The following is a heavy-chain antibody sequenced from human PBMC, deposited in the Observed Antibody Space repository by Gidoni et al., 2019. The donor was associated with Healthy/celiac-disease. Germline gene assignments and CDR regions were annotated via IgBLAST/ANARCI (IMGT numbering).Heavy chain of an antibody. V-gene: IGHV3-33*01. Sequence: QVQLVESGGGVLQPGRSLHPSCAASGSPFCSYGMHWVRQPPGKGLEWVAVIWYDGGNKYYADSVKGRFTISRDNSKNTLYLQMNSLRAEDTAVYYCARDSAKYSSSWTYFDYWGQGTLVTVSS. CDR3: ARDSAKYSSSWTYFDY. J-gene: IGHJ4*02. CDR2: IWYDGGNK. D-gene: IGHD6-13*01. CDR1: GSPFCSYG.